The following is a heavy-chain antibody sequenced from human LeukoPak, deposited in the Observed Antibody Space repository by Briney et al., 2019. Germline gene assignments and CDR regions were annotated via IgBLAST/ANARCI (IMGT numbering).Heavy chain of an antibody. CDR3: ARAEYCGGDCYSHFQH. V-gene: IGHV1-46*01. Sequence: ASVKVSCKASGYTFTSYYMHWVRQAPGQGPEWMGIINPSGGSTSYAQKFQGRVTMTRDTSTSTVYMELSSLRSEDTAVYYCARAEYCGGDCYSHFQHWGQGTLVTVSS. J-gene: IGHJ1*01. CDR2: INPSGGST. CDR1: GYTFTSYY. D-gene: IGHD2-21*02.